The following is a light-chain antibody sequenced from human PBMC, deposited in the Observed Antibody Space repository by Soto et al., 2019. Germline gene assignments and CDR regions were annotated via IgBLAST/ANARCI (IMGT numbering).Light chain of an antibody. V-gene: IGLV2-14*01. CDR2: EIS. CDR1: SSDVGGYNY. CDR3: SSYTSSSTPDV. Sequence: QSVLTQPASVSGSTGQTISISCTGTSSDVGGYNYVSWYQQNPDKAPKLMIYEISNRPSGVSNRFSGSKSGNTASLTISGLQAEDEADYYCSSYTSSSTPDVYGSGTNVTVL. J-gene: IGLJ1*01.